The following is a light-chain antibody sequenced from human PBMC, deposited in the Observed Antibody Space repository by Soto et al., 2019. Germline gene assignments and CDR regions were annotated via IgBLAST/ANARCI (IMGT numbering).Light chain of an antibody. CDR2: DAF. CDR3: QLRASWPLYT. CDR1: QSVSSY. J-gene: IGKJ2*01. V-gene: IGKV3-11*01. Sequence: EIVLTQSPATLSLSPGERATLSCRASQSVSSYLAWYQQKPGQAPRLLIYDAFSRATGIPARFSGSGSGTDFTLTISSLEPEDFAVYYCQLRASWPLYTFGQGTKLEIK.